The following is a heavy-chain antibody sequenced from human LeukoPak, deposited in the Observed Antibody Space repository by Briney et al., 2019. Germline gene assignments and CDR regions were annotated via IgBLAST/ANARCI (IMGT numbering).Heavy chain of an antibody. Sequence: GGSLRLSCAASGFTFSGYAMSWVRQAPGKGLEWVSAISGSGGSTYYADSVKGRFTISRDNSKNTLYLQMNSLRAEDTAVYYCAKNPVYIRYPRPEFGDHWGQGTLVTVSS. CDR1: GFTFSGYA. D-gene: IGHD1-1*01. V-gene: IGHV3-23*01. CDR3: AKNPVYIRYPRPEFGDH. CDR2: ISGSGGST. J-gene: IGHJ4*02.